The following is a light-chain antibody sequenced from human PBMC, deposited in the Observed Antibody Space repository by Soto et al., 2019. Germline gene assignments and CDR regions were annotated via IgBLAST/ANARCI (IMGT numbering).Light chain of an antibody. CDR3: QQRSNR. Sequence: EIVLTQSPATLSLSPGDRAVLSCRPSQSVSRSLTWYQHKPGQAPRLLIYDASTRATGIPRRFSGSGSGTDFTLTISSLEPEDFAVYYCQQRSNRFGGGTKVEIK. CDR1: QSVSRS. J-gene: IGKJ4*01. CDR2: DAS. V-gene: IGKV3-11*01.